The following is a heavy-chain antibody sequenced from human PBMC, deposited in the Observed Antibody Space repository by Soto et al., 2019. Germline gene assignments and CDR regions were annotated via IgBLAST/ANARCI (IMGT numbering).Heavy chain of an antibody. V-gene: IGHV4-61*01. CDR1: GGSVSSGSYH. D-gene: IGHD3-3*01. Sequence: SETLSLTCSVSGGSVSSGSYHWSWIRQPPGKGLEWIGFIYYTGNTNYNPSLKSRVIMSIDTSMNQFSLILSSVTAAETALYYCAREVMYDFWSGPALGWLDTWGQGTLVTVS. CDR2: IYYTGNT. CDR3: AREVMYDFWSGPALGWLDT. J-gene: IGHJ5*02.